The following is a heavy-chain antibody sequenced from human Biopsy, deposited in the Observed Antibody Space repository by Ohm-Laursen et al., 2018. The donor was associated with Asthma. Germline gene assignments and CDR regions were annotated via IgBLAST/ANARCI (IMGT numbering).Heavy chain of an antibody. CDR2: INSVFGTT. J-gene: IGHJ4*02. CDR1: GGTFNTYV. V-gene: IGHV1-69*13. CDR3: ARKAGSCISRTCYSLDF. Sequence: SVKVSCKSLGGTFNTYVIGRVRQAPGQGLEWMGGINSVFGTTTYPQKFQDRVTITAGDSTSTVYMELSSLRSEDTAVYYCARKAGSCISRTCYSLDFWGQGTLVTVSS. D-gene: IGHD2-2*01.